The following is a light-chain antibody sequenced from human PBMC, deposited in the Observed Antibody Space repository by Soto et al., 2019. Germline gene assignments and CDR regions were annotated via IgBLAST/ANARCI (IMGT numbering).Light chain of an antibody. CDR2: HAS. J-gene: IGKJ1*01. CDR3: QQRSKWPPT. CDR1: QVVSSF. Sequence: EIVLTQSPDTLSLSPGERATLSCRASQVVSSFLAWYQQKPGQAPRLLIYHASDRATGIPVRFSGSGSGTDFTLTISSLEAEDFAVYYCQQRSKWPPTFGQGTKVEIK. V-gene: IGKV3-11*01.